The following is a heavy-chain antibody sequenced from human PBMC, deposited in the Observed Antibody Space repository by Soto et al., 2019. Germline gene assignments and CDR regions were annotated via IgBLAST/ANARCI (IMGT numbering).Heavy chain of an antibody. V-gene: IGHV4-59*08. D-gene: IGHD2-2*01. CDR1: GGTISSYY. CDR3: ATFKYCSSTSCPLDY. Sequence: TSETLCLTCTVSGGTISSYYWSWIRQPPGKGLEWIGYIYYSGSTNYNPSLKSRVTISVDTSKNQFSLKLSSVTAADTAVYYCATFKYCSSTSCPLDYWGQGTLVTVSS. CDR2: IYYSGST. J-gene: IGHJ4*02.